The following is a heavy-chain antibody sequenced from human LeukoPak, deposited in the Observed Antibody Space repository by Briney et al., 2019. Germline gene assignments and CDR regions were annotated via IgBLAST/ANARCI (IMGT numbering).Heavy chain of an antibody. J-gene: IGHJ6*02. V-gene: IGHV3-7*03. CDR2: IKQDGSEK. CDR3: ARDPYSSSWYTYYYYGMDV. D-gene: IGHD6-13*01. CDR1: GFTLTPYW. Sequence: GGSLRLSCAASGFTLTPYWMIWVRHAAGKGLEWVGNIKQDGSEKYYVDSVKGRFTISRDNAKNSLYLQMNSLRAEDTAVYYCARDPYSSSWYTYYYYGMDVWGQGTTVTVSS.